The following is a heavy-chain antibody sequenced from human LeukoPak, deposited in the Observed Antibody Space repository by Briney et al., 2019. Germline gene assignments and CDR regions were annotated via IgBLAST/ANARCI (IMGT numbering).Heavy chain of an antibody. CDR3: ARGRYSSGWYGYFDY. J-gene: IGHJ4*02. D-gene: IGHD6-19*01. Sequence: QPGGSLRLSCAASGFTFSSYWMSWVRQAPGKGLERVANINQGGSEEYYVDSVKGRFTISRDNAKSSLYLQMNSLRAEDTAVYYCARGRYSSGWYGYFDYWGQRTLVTVSS. CDR1: GFTFSSYW. CDR2: INQGGSEE. V-gene: IGHV3-7*04.